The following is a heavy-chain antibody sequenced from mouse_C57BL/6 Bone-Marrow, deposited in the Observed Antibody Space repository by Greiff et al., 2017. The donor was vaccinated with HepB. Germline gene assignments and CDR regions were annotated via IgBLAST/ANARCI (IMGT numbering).Heavy chain of an antibody. Sequence: VQLQQPGAELVKPGASVKVSCKASGYTFTSYWMHWVKQRPGQGLEWIGRIHPSDSDTNYNQKFKGKATLTVDKSSSTAYMQLSSLTSEDSAVYYCARHGSSPYWYFDVWGTGTTVTVSS. D-gene: IGHD1-1*01. J-gene: IGHJ1*03. CDR3: ARHGSSPYWYFDV. CDR1: GYTFTSYW. V-gene: IGHV1-74*01. CDR2: IHPSDSDT.